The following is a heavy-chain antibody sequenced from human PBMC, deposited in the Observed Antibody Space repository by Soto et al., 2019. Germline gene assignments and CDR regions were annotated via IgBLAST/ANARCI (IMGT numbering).Heavy chain of an antibody. CDR1: GYTFTSYA. CDR3: ARGHTADADY. D-gene: IGHD2-2*01. V-gene: IGHV1-3*01. J-gene: IGHJ4*02. Sequence: ASVKVSCKASGYTFTSYAMHWVRQAPGQRPEWMGWINAGNGNTKYSQKFQDRATFTRDTSASTIYMEMSSLRSEDTAVYYCARGHTADADYWGQGNLVSVSA. CDR2: INAGNGNT.